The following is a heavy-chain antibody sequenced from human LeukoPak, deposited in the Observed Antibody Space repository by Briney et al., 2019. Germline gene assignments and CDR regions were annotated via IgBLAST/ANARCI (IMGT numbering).Heavy chain of an antibody. J-gene: IGHJ4*02. V-gene: IGHV4-59*08. CDR2: IYYSGST. D-gene: IGHD3-10*01. CDR1: GGSISSYY. CDR3: AGSYMVRGVGYYFDY. Sequence: SETLSLTCTVSGGSISSYYWSWIRQPPGKGLEWIGYIYYSGSTNYNPSLKSRVTTSVDTSKNQFSLKLSSVTAADTAVYYCAGSYMVRGVGYYFDYWGQGTLVTVSS.